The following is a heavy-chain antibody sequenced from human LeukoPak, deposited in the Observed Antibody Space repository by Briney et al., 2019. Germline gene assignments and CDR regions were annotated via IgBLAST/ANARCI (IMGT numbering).Heavy chain of an antibody. Sequence: GGSLRLSCVASGFTLSSYGMNWVRQAPGKGLEWVAFMRFDGSLEYYADPVKGRFTISRDNPKNTLYLQMNSLRAEDTAVYYCARDRRGPQGAHPDAFDIWGQGTMVTVSS. CDR1: GFTLSSYG. CDR3: ARDRRGPQGAHPDAFDI. J-gene: IGHJ3*02. CDR2: MRFDGSLE. V-gene: IGHV3-30*02. D-gene: IGHD3-16*01.